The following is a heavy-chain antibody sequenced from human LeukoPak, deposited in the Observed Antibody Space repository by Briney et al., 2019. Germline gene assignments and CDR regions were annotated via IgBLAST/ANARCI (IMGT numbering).Heavy chain of an antibody. D-gene: IGHD2-2*01. CDR2: INHSGST. J-gene: IGHJ4*02. V-gene: IGHV4-34*01. CDR3: ARCPRRVQIVPAAIHY. CDR1: GGSFSGYY. Sequence: PSETLSLTCAVYGGSFSGYYWSWIRQPPGKGLEGIGEINHSGSTNYNPSLKSRVTISVDTSKNQFSLKLTSVTAADRAVYYCARCPRRVQIVPAAIHYWRQGTLVTVSS.